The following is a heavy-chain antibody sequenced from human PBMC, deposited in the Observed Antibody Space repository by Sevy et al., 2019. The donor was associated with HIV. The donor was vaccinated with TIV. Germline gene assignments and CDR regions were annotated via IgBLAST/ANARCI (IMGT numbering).Heavy chain of an antibody. Sequence: GGSLRLSCVGSGFIFDDYGMHWVRQAPGKGLEWVALISHDGGKKYYADSVKGRFTISRDNFKNTLYLQMNTLRRDDTAVYYCARGDTVVHYWYFDLWGRGTLVTVSS. CDR2: ISHDGGKK. CDR1: GFIFDDYG. J-gene: IGHJ2*01. D-gene: IGHD2-15*01. CDR3: ARGDTVVHYWYFDL. V-gene: IGHV3-30*03.